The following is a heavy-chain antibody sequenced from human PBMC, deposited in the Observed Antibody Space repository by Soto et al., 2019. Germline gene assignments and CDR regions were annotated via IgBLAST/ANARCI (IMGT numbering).Heavy chain of an antibody. CDR2: FNPSGGSP. J-gene: IGHJ4*02. V-gene: IGHV1-46*02. CDR3: ARDSSEPATNFHFDY. CDR1: GYRFNNFN. Sequence: ASVKVSCKASGYRFNNFNVHWVRQAPGLGLEWLGMFNPSGGSPDYSQKFQGRFTMTRDTSTAEFFMELSSLRSGDTAVYYCARDSSEPATNFHFDYWGQGTPVTVSS.